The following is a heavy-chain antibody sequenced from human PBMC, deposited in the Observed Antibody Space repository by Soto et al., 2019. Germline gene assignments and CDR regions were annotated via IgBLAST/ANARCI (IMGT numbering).Heavy chain of an antibody. CDR1: GFTFSSSA. CDR3: GKPPSGPPY. J-gene: IGHJ4*02. Sequence: EVQLLESGGGLVQPGGSLRLSCAASGFTFSSSAMSWVRQAPGKGLEWVSAISGGGGSTYYADSVKGRFTISRDNSKNTRNLQMNGLGAEDRAIYSCGKPPSGPPYWGQGTLVTVSS. CDR2: ISGGGGST. V-gene: IGHV3-23*01.